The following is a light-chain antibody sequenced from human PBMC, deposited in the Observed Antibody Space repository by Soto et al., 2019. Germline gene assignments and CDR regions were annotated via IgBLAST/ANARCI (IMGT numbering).Light chain of an antibody. Sequence: QSVLTQPASVSGSPGQSLTISCTGTSSDVGSYNLVSCYQQHPGKAPKLMIYEGSKRPSGVSNRFSGSKSGNTASLTISGLQAEDEADYYCCSYAGSSTLVFGGGTKLTVL. CDR2: EGS. CDR3: CSYAGSSTLV. CDR1: SSDVGSYNL. J-gene: IGLJ2*01. V-gene: IGLV2-23*01.